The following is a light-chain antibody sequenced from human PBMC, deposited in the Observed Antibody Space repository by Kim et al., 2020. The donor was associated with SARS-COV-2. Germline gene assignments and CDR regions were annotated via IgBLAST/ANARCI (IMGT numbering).Light chain of an antibody. Sequence: SYELTQPPSVSVSPGQTARIICSGDALPKQYAYWYQEKPGQAPVLVIYKDTERPSGIPERFSGSSSGTTVTLTISGVQAEDEADYYCQSVDISGTYHWVFGGGTQLTVL. V-gene: IGLV3-25*03. CDR2: KDT. J-gene: IGLJ3*02. CDR1: ALPKQY. CDR3: QSVDISGTYHWV.